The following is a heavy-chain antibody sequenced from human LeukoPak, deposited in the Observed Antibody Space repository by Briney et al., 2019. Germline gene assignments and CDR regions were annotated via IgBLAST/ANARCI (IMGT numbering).Heavy chain of an antibody. CDR2: ISTTGST. CDR1: GASISDYY. Sequence: SETLSLTCTVSGASISDYYWSWIRQSAGKGLEWIGRISTTGSTYYNPSFQSRVTMSADPSKTLFFLRLRSATAADTAVYYCARSPSTIGWNWGYYFDYWGQGSLVTVSS. J-gene: IGHJ4*02. V-gene: IGHV4-4*07. D-gene: IGHD3-3*01. CDR3: ARSPSTIGWNWGYYFDY.